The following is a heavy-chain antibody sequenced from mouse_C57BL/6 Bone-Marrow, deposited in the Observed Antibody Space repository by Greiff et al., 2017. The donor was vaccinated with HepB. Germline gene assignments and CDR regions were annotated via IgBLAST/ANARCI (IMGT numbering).Heavy chain of an antibody. D-gene: IGHD2-5*01. V-gene: IGHV1-42*01. J-gene: IGHJ1*03. CDR3: ARSYYSNTGYFDV. Sequence: VQLKESGPELVKPGASVKISCKASGYSFTGYYMNWVKQSPEKSLEWIGEINPSTGGTTYNQKFKAKATLTVDKSSSTAYMQLKSLTSEDSAVYDCARSYYSNTGYFDVWGTGTTVTVSS. CDR2: INPSTGGT. CDR1: GYSFTGYY.